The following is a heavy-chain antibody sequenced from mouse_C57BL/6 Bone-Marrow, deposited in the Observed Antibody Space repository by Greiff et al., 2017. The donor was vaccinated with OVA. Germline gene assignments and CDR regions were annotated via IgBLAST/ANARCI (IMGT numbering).Heavy chain of an antibody. CDR1: GYTFTDYY. D-gene: IGHD1-1*01. CDR3: ARQYHYGSSSYAMDY. CDR2: INPYNGGT. V-gene: IGHV1-19*01. J-gene: IGHJ4*01. Sequence: EVKVVESGPVLVKPGASVKMSCKASGYTFTDYYMNWVKQSHGKSLEWIGVINPYNGGTSYNQKFKGKATLTVDKSSSTAYMELNSLTSEDSAVYYCARQYHYGSSSYAMDYWGQGTSVTVSS.